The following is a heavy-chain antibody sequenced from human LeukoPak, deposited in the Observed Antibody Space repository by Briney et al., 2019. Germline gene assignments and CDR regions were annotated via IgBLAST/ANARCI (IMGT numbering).Heavy chain of an antibody. CDR1: GFTFSRYA. Sequence: PGGSLRLSSAASGFTFSRYAMSWVRQAPGQGLEWVSGISGSGGTTFYADSVKGRLTISRDNSKNTLFLQMNSLRAEDTAVYFCAKGAQAYSSSHLGDYWGQGTLVTVSS. CDR3: AKGAQAYSSSHLGDY. D-gene: IGHD6-13*01. CDR2: ISGSGGTT. V-gene: IGHV3-23*01. J-gene: IGHJ4*02.